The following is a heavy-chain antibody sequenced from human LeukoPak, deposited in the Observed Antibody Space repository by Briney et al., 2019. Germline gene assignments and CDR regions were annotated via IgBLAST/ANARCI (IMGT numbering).Heavy chain of an antibody. V-gene: IGHV4-38-2*02. CDR3: ARGGHGTSFDY. Sequence: SETLSLTCTVSGYSISSGHYWGWIRQPPGKGLEWIGSMYHSGNTYYNPSLKSRVTISVDTSKNQFSLRLRSLTAADTAVYYCARGGHGTSFDYWGQGTLVTVSS. CDR1: GYSISSGHY. J-gene: IGHJ4*02. CDR2: MYHSGNT.